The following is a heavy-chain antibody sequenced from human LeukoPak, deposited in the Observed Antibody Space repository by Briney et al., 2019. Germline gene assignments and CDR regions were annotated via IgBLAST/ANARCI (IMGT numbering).Heavy chain of an antibody. CDR2: ISGTGAST. V-gene: IGHV3-23*01. CDR1: GFTFSSYA. CDR3: AKVSYSRMAVAGQRVLDY. D-gene: IGHD6-19*01. J-gene: IGHJ4*02. Sequence: GGSLRLSCAASGFTFSSYAMNWVRQAPGKGPEWVSGISGTGASTYYVDSVKGRFTISRDNSMNTLYLQMNSLRVEDTAVYYCAKVSYSRMAVAGQRVLDYWGQETLVTVSS.